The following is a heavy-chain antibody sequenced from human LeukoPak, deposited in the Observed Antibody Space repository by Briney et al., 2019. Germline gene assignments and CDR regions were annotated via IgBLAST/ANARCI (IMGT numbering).Heavy chain of an antibody. J-gene: IGHJ4*02. CDR2: IYTSGST. Sequence: SETLSLTCTVSGGSISTYYWSWIRQPAGEGLEWIGRIYTSGSTNYNPSLKSRVTMSVDTSKNQFSLKLSSVTAADTAVYYCAREGYYYDSSGYYYVDYWGQGTLVTVSS. CDR3: AREGYYYDSSGYYYVDY. D-gene: IGHD3-22*01. CDR1: GGSISTYY. V-gene: IGHV4-4*07.